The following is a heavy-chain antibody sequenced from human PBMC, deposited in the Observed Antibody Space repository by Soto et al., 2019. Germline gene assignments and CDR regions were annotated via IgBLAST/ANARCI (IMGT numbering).Heavy chain of an antibody. CDR1: GYTFTSYY. Sequence: GASVKVSCKASGYTFTSYYMHWVRQAPGQGLEWMGVINPSGGTTDYAQKSQGRVTMTTDTSTSTVYMELSSLRSEDTAVYYCARDRGRAAAGEYHYYGMDVWGQGTTVTVSS. CDR2: INPSGGTT. D-gene: IGHD6-13*01. V-gene: IGHV1-46*01. J-gene: IGHJ6*02. CDR3: ARDRGRAAAGEYHYYGMDV.